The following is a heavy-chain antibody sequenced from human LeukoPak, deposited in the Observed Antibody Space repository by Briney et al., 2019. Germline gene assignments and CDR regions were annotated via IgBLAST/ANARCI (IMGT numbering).Heavy chain of an antibody. CDR2: IWYDGSNK. CDR3: AGASWFGEWVR. J-gene: IGHJ4*02. Sequence: GGSLRLSCAASGFTFSSYGMHWVRQAPGKGLEWVAVIWYDGSNKYYADSVKGRFTISRDNAKNSLYLQMNSLRDEDTAVYYCAGASWFGEWVRWGQGTLVTASS. CDR1: GFTFSSYG. V-gene: IGHV3-33*01. D-gene: IGHD3-10*01.